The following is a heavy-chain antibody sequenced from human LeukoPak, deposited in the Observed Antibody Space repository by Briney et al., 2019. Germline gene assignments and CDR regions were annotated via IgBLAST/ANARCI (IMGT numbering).Heavy chain of an antibody. CDR1: GFTLSSYV. CDR3: AKRGAEVGATVAPGDY. CDR2: ISGSGSA. J-gene: IGHJ4*02. Sequence: GGSLRLSCAASGFTLSSYVMNWVRQAPGKGLEWVSAISGSGSAYYADSVKGRFTISRDNSKNTLYLQMNSLRAEDTAVYYCAKRGAEVGATVAPGDYWGQGTLLTVSS. V-gene: IGHV3-23*01. D-gene: IGHD1-26*01.